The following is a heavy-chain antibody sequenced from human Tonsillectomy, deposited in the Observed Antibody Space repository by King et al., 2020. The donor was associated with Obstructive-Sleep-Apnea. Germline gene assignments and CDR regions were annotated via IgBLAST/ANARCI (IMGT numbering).Heavy chain of an antibody. Sequence: VQLVESGGGLVQPGGSLRLSCAASGFTFSSYWMSWVRQAPGKGLEGVANIKQDGSEKYYVDFGKGRFTISIDHAKNPPYLQMNSLSAEDTAVYYCARESSIAARRYYYGMDVWGQGTTVTVSS. J-gene: IGHJ6*02. V-gene: IGHV3-7*03. CDR3: ARESSIAARRYYYGMDV. CDR1: GFTFSSYW. D-gene: IGHD6-6*01. CDR2: IKQDGSEK.